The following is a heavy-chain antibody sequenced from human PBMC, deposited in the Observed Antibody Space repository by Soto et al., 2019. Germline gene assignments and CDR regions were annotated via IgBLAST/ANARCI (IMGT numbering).Heavy chain of an antibody. CDR3: ARDRYTVTGSNWFDP. CDR1: GFTFSDYY. D-gene: IGHD4-4*01. Sequence: GGSLRLSCAASGFTFSDYYMSWIRQAPGKGLEWVSYISSSGSTIYYADSVKGRFTISRDNAKNSLYLQMNSLRAEDTAVYYCARDRYTVTGSNWFDPWGQGTLVTVSS. CDR2: ISSSGSTI. J-gene: IGHJ5*02. V-gene: IGHV3-11*01.